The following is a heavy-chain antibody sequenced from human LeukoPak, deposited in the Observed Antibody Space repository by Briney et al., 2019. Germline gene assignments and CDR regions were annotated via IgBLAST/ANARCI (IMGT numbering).Heavy chain of an antibody. CDR1: GGSISSSSYY. Sequence: SETLSLTCTVSGGSISSSSYYWGWIRQPPGKGLEWIGSIYYSGSTYYNPSLKSRVTISVDTSKNQFSLKLSSVTAADTAVYYCARIDHESKAARPVRWFDPWGQGTLVTVSS. CDR3: ARIDHESKAARPVRWFDP. V-gene: IGHV4-39*01. D-gene: IGHD6-6*01. CDR2: IYYSGST. J-gene: IGHJ5*02.